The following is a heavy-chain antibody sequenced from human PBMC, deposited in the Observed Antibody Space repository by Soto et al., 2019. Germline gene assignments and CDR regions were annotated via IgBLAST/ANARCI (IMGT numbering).Heavy chain of an antibody. Sequence: EVQLVESGGGLVQPGGSLRLSCAASGFTFSLYSMSWVRQAPGKGLEWVSYISRSSTGIHYADSVKGRFTISQDDATNSMHLQMNSLRDGDTAVNYCARAVTWGLEVWGQGTTVSISS. J-gene: IGHJ6*02. CDR2: ISRSSTGI. D-gene: IGHD3-10*01. V-gene: IGHV3-48*02. CDR1: GFTFSLYS. CDR3: ARAVTWGLEV.